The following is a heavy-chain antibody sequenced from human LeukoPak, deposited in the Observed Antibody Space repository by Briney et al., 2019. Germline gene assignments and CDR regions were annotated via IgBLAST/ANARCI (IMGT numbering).Heavy chain of an antibody. J-gene: IGHJ4*02. D-gene: IGHD6-19*01. CDR3: ARAVSGRFDY. V-gene: IGHV4-59*08. CDR1: GGSMXXYH. CDR2: IYYSGST. Sequence: TXSXTXXVXGGSMXXYHWGWIRQPPGKGLEWTGYIYYSGSTNYNPSLKSRVTISVDTSKNQFSLKLSSVTAADTAIYYCARAVSGRFDYWGQGTLVTVSS.